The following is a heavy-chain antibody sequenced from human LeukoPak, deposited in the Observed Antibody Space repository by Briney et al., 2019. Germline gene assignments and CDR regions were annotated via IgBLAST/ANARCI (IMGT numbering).Heavy chain of an antibody. CDR2: ISYDGSNK. CDR1: GFTFSSYA. J-gene: IGHJ4*02. V-gene: IGHV3-30*04. CDR3: ARSGGVDYYDSSGYSPYFDY. Sequence: PGGSLRLSCAASGFTFSSYAMHWVRQAPGKGLEWVAVISYDGSNKYYADSVKGRFTISRDNSKNTLYLQMSSLRAEDTAVYYCARSGGVDYYDSSGYSPYFDYWGQGTLVTVSS. D-gene: IGHD3-22*01.